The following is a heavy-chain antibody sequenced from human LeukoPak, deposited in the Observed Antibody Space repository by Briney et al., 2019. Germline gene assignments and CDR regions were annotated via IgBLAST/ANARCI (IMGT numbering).Heavy chain of an antibody. V-gene: IGHV1-8*01. CDR1: GYTFTSYD. CDR3: ARGLWGDFWSGDYYYYYMDV. J-gene: IGHJ6*03. CDR2: MNPNRGDT. Sequence: ASVKVSCKASGYTFTSYDINWVRQATGQGLEWMGWMNPNRGDTGYAQKFQGRVTITRNTSISTAYMELSSLRSEDTAVYYCARGLWGDFWSGDYYYYYMDVWGEGTTVTVSS. D-gene: IGHD3-3*01.